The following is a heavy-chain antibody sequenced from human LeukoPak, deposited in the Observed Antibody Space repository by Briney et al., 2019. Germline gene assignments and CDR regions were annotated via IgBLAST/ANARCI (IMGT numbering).Heavy chain of an antibody. CDR3: AKVRFGESWFDP. Sequence: GGSLRLSCTVSGFTVSSNSMSWVRQAPGKGLEWVSSISASGGSTYYADSVKGRFTISRDNSKNTLYLQMNSLRVEDTAVYYCAKVRFGESWFDPWGQGTLVTVSS. CDR1: GFTVSSNS. CDR2: ISASGGST. J-gene: IGHJ5*02. V-gene: IGHV3-23*01. D-gene: IGHD3-10*01.